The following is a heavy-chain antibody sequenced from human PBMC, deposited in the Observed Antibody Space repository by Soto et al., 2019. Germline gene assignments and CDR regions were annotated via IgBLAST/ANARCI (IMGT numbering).Heavy chain of an antibody. CDR1: GGSFSGYY. D-gene: IGHD3-3*01. CDR2: INHSGST. V-gene: IGHV4-34*01. CDR3: ARGRGTIFGVVIRNWFDP. J-gene: IGHJ5*02. Sequence: SETLSLTCAVYGGSFSGYYWSWIRQPPGKGLEWIGEINHSGSTNYNSSLKSRVTISVDTSKNQFSLKLSSVTAADTAVYYCARGRGTIFGVVIRNWFDPWGQGTLVTVSS.